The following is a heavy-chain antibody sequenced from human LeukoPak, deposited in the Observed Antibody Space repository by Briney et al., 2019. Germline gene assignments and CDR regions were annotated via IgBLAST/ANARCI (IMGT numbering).Heavy chain of an antibody. CDR3: TRGSGSYEFDY. V-gene: IGHV3-74*01. D-gene: IGHD1-26*01. CDR1: GFTFSSYW. J-gene: IGHJ4*02. Sequence: GGSLRLSCAASGFTFSSYWMHWVRQAPGKGLVWVSRINSDGSSTSYADSVKGRFTISRDNAKNTLYLQMNSLKTEDTAVYYCTRGSGSYEFDYWGQGTLVTVSS. CDR2: INSDGSST.